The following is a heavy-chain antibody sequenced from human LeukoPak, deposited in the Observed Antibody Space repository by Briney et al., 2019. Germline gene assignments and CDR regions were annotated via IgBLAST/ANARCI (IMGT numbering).Heavy chain of an antibody. CDR2: ISGSGDST. D-gene: IGHD6-19*01. Sequence: GGSLRLSCAASGFTFDDYGMSWVRQAPGKGLEWVSAISGSGDSTYYADSVKGRFTISRDNSKNTLYLQMNSLRAEDTAVYYCAKETYSSGWYGYVQHWGQGTLVTVSS. V-gene: IGHV3-23*01. CDR3: AKETYSSGWYGYVQH. J-gene: IGHJ1*01. CDR1: GFTFDDYG.